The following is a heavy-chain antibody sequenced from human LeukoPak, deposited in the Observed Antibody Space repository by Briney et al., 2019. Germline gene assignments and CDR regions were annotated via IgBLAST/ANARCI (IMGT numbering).Heavy chain of an antibody. CDR1: GGSISTSSYY. J-gene: IGHJ4*02. D-gene: IGHD3-10*01. CDR2: IYYSGST. Sequence: SETLSLTCAVSGGSISTSSYYWGWIRQAPGKGLEWIGSIYYSGSTFCNPSLRSRLTISVDTSTSQLSLKLSSVTAADTAMYYCARHKPTGSYPLELGGQGTLVTVSS. CDR3: ARHKPTGSYPLEL. V-gene: IGHV4-39*01.